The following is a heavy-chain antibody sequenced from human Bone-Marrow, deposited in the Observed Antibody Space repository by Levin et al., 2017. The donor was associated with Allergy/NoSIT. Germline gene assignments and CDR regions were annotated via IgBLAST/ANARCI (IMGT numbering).Heavy chain of an antibody. CDR1: GGSFSGYY. V-gene: IGHV4-34*01. CDR3: ARYIVVVPAANQPPPHPLHLQYYYYGMDV. Sequence: SQTLSLTCAVYGGSFSGYYWSWIRQPPGKGLEWIGEINHSGSTNYNPSLKSRVTISVDTSKNQFSLKLSSVTAADTAVYYCARYIVVVPAANQPPPHPLHLQYYYYGMDVWGQGTTVTVSS. J-gene: IGHJ6*02. D-gene: IGHD2-2*01. CDR2: INHSGST.